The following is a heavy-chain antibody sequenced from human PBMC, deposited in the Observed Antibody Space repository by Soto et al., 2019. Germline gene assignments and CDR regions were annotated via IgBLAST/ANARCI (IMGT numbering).Heavy chain of an antibody. D-gene: IGHD6-13*01. Sequence: VQLVQSGAEVKKPGSSVKVSCKASGGTFSSYAISWVRQAPGQGLEWMGGIIPIFGTANYAQKFQGRVTITADESTSTAYMELSSLRSEDTAVYYCASPQSSIAAAGTYYYYGMDVWGQGTTVTVSS. J-gene: IGHJ6*02. CDR1: GGTFSSYA. V-gene: IGHV1-69*01. CDR2: IIPIFGTA. CDR3: ASPQSSIAAAGTYYYYGMDV.